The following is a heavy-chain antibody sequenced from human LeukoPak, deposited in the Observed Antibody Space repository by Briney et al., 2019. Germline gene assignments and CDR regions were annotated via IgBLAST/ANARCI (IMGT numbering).Heavy chain of an antibody. CDR2: IYPGDSDT. J-gene: IGHJ5*02. CDR1: GYRFTSYW. CDR3: ARRGYSSGWYWFDP. V-gene: IGHV5-51*01. D-gene: IGHD6-19*01. Sequence: GESLKISCKGSGYRFTSYWIGWVRQMPGKGLEWMGIIYPGDSDTRYSPSFQGQVTISADKSISTAYLQWSRLKASDTAIYYCARRGYSSGWYWFDPWGQGTLVTVSS.